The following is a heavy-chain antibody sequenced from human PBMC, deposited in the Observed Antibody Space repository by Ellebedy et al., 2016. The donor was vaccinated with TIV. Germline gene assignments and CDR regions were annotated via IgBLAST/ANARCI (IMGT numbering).Heavy chain of an antibody. J-gene: IGHJ4*02. D-gene: IGHD3-22*01. Sequence: ASVKVSXXASAYTFTSYGISWVRQAPGQGLEWMGWISAYNGNTNYAQKLQGRVTMTTDTSTSTAYMELRSLRSDDTAVYYCARDPRLYDSSGTRSRYVDYWGQGTLVTVSS. V-gene: IGHV1-18*04. CDR3: ARDPRLYDSSGTRSRYVDY. CDR2: ISAYNGNT. CDR1: AYTFTSYG.